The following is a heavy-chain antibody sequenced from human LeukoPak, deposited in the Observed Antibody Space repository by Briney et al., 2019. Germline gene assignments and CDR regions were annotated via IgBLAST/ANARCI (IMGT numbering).Heavy chain of an antibody. Sequence: GRSLRLSCAASGFTFDDYAMHWVRQAPGKGLEWVSGISWNSGSIGYADSVKGRFTTSRDNAKNSLYLQMNSLRAEDTALYYCAKDKYSSVLGMDVWGQGTTVTVSS. J-gene: IGHJ6*02. CDR1: GFTFDDYA. CDR2: ISWNSGSI. CDR3: AKDKYSSVLGMDV. V-gene: IGHV3-9*01. D-gene: IGHD6-19*01.